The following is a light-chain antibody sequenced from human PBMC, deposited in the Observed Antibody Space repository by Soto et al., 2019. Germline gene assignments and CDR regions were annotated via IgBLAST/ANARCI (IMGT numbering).Light chain of an antibody. CDR3: QQYNSYST. J-gene: IGKJ5*01. V-gene: IGKV3D-15*01. CDR1: ETIKKN. Sequence: EIVMTQSPATLSLSPGEGSTLSCRASETIKKNYLAWYQQQPGQAPRLLIYAASRRATGIPDRFSGSGSGTEFTLTISSLQPDDFATYYCQQYNSYSTFGQGTRLEIK. CDR2: AAS.